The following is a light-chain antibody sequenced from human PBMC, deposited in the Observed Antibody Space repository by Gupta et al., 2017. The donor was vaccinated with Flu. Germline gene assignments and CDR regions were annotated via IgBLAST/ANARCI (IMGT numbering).Light chain of an antibody. CDR3: QQYNSYSPT. J-gene: IGKJ2*01. Sequence: HSPSTLSGYLGDRVTLTCRASQSVNDWLAWYQQKPGTAPKLLIYQASSLQSGVPSRFSGGGSGTEFTLTISSLQPDDFATYYCQQYNSYSPTFGQGTKLEIK. V-gene: IGKV1-5*03. CDR2: QAS. CDR1: QSVNDW.